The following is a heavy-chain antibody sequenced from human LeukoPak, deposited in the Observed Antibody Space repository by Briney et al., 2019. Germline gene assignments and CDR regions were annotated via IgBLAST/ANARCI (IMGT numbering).Heavy chain of an antibody. Sequence: PSETLSLTCAVSGYSISSGYYWGWIRQPPGKGLEWVGSIYYSGSTYYNPSLKSRVTISVDTSKNQFSLKLSSVTAADTAVYYCARPHADYDFWSGYGNWFDPWGQGTLVTVSS. D-gene: IGHD3-3*01. CDR1: GYSISSGYY. J-gene: IGHJ5*02. CDR2: IYYSGST. CDR3: ARPHADYDFWSGYGNWFDP. V-gene: IGHV4-38-2*01.